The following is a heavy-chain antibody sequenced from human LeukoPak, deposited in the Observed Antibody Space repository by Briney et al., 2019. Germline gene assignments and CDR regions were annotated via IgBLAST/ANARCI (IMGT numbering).Heavy chain of an antibody. Sequence: PSETLSLTCTVSGGPISSYYWSWIRQPAGKGLEWIGHIYTSGSTNYNPSLKSRVTISVDTSKNQFSLKLSSVTAADTAVYYCARALYDFWSGYYAYYFDYWGQGTLVTVSS. V-gene: IGHV4-4*07. D-gene: IGHD3-3*01. CDR3: ARALYDFWSGYYAYYFDY. CDR2: IYTSGST. CDR1: GGPISSYY. J-gene: IGHJ4*02.